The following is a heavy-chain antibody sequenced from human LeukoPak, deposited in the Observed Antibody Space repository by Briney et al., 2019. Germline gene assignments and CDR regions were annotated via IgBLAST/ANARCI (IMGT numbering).Heavy chain of an antibody. CDR1: GGSFSGYY. CDR2: INHSGST. CDR3: ARHPLRYFDWLSKGFDY. J-gene: IGHJ4*02. Sequence: PSETLSLTCAVYGGSFSGYYWSWIRQPPGKGLEWIGEINHSGSTNYNPSLKSRVTISVDTSKNQFSLKLSSVTAADTAVYYCARHPLRYFDWLSKGFDYSGQGPLVTVSS. V-gene: IGHV4-34*01. D-gene: IGHD3-9*01.